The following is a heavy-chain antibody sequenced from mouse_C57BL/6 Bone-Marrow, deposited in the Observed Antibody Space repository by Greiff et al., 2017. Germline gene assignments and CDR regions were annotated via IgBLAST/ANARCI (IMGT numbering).Heavy chain of an antibody. CDR2: IDPSDSYT. J-gene: IGHJ2*01. CDR3: AREEGGLDY. CDR1: GYTFTSYW. Sequence: QVQLQQSGAELVKPGASVKLSCKASGYTFTSYWMQWVKQRPGQGLEWIGEIDPSDSYTNYNQKFKGKATLTVDKSSSTAYMQLSSLTSEDSAVYYCAREEGGLDYWGQGTTLTVSS. V-gene: IGHV1-50*01.